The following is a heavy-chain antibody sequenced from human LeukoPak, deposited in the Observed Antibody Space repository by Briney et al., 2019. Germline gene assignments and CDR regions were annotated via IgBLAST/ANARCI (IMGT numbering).Heavy chain of an antibody. V-gene: IGHV3-74*01. CDR1: GFTFSSYW. CDR2: FHIDGSST. D-gene: IGHD6-13*01. J-gene: IGHJ3*02. CDR3: ARGSSSWYNAFDI. Sequence: PGGSLRLSCAASGFTFSSYWMHWVRQAPGKGLVWVSRFHIDGSSTSYAASVKGRFTISRDNAKNTLYLQLNSLRAEDTAVYYCARGSSSWYNAFDIWGQGTMVTVSS.